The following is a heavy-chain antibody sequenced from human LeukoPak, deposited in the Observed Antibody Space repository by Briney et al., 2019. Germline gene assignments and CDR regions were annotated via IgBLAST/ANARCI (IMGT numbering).Heavy chain of an antibody. J-gene: IGHJ1*01. D-gene: IGHD3-10*01. Sequence: GGSLRLSCAASGFTFSSYGMHWVRQAPGKGLEWVAVIWYDGSNKYYADSVKGRFTISRDNSKNALYLQMNSLRAEDTAVYYCARAHYYGSGSYYQYFQHWGQGTLVTVSS. CDR2: IWYDGSNK. V-gene: IGHV3-33*01. CDR1: GFTFSSYG. CDR3: ARAHYYGSGSYYQYFQH.